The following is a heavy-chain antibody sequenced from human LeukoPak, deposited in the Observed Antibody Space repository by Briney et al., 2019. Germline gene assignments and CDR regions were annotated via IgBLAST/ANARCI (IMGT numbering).Heavy chain of an antibody. CDR2: ISYDGSNK. Sequence: GGSLRLSCAASGFTFSSYAMHWVRQAPGKGLEWVAVISYDGSNKYYADSVKGRFTISRDNSKNTLYLQMNSLRAEDTAVYYCARAEGYHPQFDYWGQGTLVTVSS. V-gene: IGHV3-30*04. J-gene: IGHJ4*02. CDR1: GFTFSSYA. D-gene: IGHD3-16*02. CDR3: ARAEGYHPQFDY.